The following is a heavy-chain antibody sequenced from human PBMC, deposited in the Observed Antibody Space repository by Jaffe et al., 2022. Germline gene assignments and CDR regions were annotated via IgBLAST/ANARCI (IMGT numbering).Heavy chain of an antibody. J-gene: IGHJ4*02. CDR2: IYGSGST. V-gene: IGHV4-38-2*01. CDR3: AREHVVLGPTSTFHLDF. D-gene: IGHD2-21*01. Sequence: QVQLRESGPGLVTPSGTLSLTCAVSGSPVSRGYYWAWIRQGPKKGLEWLGSIYGSGSTHYNPSLKNRIFMSVDVSKSQFSLNLTSVTAADTALYFCAREHVVLGPTSTFHLDFWGQGALVTVSS. CDR1: GSPVSRGYY.